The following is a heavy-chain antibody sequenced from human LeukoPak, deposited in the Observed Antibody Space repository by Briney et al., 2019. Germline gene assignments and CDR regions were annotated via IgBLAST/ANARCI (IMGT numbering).Heavy chain of an antibody. CDR3: ARGYYGSGSFFDY. Sequence: SETLSLTCTVSGGSISSGDYYWSWIRQPPGKGLEWIGYIYYSGSTYYNPSLKSRVTISVDTSKNQFSLKLSSVTAADTAVYYCARGYYGSGSFFDYWGQGTLVTVSS. V-gene: IGHV4-30-4*02. CDR2: IYYSGST. J-gene: IGHJ4*02. CDR1: GGSISSGDYY. D-gene: IGHD3-10*01.